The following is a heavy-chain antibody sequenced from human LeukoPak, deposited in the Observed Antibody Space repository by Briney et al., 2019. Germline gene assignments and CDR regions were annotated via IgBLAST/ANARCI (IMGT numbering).Heavy chain of an antibody. D-gene: IGHD2-2*01. CDR3: ARDEMAVVVVPTSAGHNWFDP. J-gene: IGHJ5*02. Sequence: VASVKVSCKASGYTFTGYYMHWVRQAPGQGLEWMGWINPNSGGTNYAQKFQGRVTMTRDTSISTAYMELSRLRSDDTAVYYCARDEMAVVVVPTSAGHNWFDPWGQGTLVTVSS. CDR2: INPNSGGT. CDR1: GYTFTGYY. V-gene: IGHV1-2*02.